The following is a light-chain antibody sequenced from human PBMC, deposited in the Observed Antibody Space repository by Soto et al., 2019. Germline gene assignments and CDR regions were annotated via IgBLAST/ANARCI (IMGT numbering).Light chain of an antibody. CDR2: SAS. J-gene: IGKJ1*01. Sequence: DIQMTQSPSSLSASVGDRVTISCRAGQSISTFLNWYQQKRGTAPRLLIYSASSVKTGVPPRFSGSGSGRDFTLIISSLRPEDIGTYFCQQSYTSPPWTFGQGTKVEIK. CDR3: QQSYTSPPWT. CDR1: QSISTF. V-gene: IGKV1-39*01.